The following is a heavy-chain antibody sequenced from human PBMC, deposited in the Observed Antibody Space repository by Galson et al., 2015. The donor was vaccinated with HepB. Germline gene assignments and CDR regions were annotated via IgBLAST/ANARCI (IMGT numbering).Heavy chain of an antibody. Sequence: SLRLSCAASGFTFSYYAMSWVRQAPGKGLEWVSAITPSGDNTYSADSMKGRFTISRDNSQNTLFLQMNGLRADETAIYFCAKVFPEKTHGWYPQTLYHFYSWGQGTRVTVSS. CDR3: AKVFPEKTHGWYPQTLYHFYS. CDR1: GFTFSYYA. J-gene: IGHJ4*01. V-gene: IGHV3-23*01. CDR2: ITPSGDNT. D-gene: IGHD6-19*01.